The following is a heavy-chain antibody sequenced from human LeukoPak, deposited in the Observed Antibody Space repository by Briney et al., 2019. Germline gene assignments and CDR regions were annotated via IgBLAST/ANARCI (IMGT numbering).Heavy chain of an antibody. CDR3: ARHHPVPATAIDY. J-gene: IGHJ4*02. CDR1: GGSMTSSGFY. Sequence: SETLSLTCTVSGGSMTSSGFYWGWIRQPPGKGLEWIGSIYYSGSTYYNPSLKSRVTISVDTSKNQFSLKLSSVTAADTAVYYCARHHPVPATAIDYWGQGTLVTVSS. D-gene: IGHD2-2*01. CDR2: IYYSGST. V-gene: IGHV4-39*01.